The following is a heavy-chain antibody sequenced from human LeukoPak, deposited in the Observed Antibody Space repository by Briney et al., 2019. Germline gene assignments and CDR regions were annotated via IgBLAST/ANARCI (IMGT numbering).Heavy chain of an antibody. CDR2: IKQDGSKK. Sequence: GGSLRLSCVASGFPFSSYWMTWVRQAPGKGLEWVANIKQDGSKKSYVDSVKGRFTISRDNSKNTLYLQMSGLRVDDTAVYYCAKDHRPYDDFWSGYYSDSWGQGTLVTVSS. D-gene: IGHD3-3*01. V-gene: IGHV3-7*03. CDR1: GFPFSSYW. CDR3: AKDHRPYDDFWSGYYSDS. J-gene: IGHJ4*02.